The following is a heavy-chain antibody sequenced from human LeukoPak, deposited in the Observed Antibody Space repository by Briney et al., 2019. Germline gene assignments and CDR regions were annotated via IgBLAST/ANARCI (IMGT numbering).Heavy chain of an antibody. Sequence: PSETLSLTCTVSGYSISSGYYWGWIRQPPGKGLEWIGSIYHSGSTYYNPSLKSRVTISVDTSKNQFSLKLSSVTAADTAVYYCAREQGYSSGWYSGLDYWGQGTLVTVSS. CDR1: GYSISSGYY. CDR3: AREQGYSSGWYSGLDY. D-gene: IGHD6-19*01. J-gene: IGHJ4*02. CDR2: IYHSGST. V-gene: IGHV4-38-2*02.